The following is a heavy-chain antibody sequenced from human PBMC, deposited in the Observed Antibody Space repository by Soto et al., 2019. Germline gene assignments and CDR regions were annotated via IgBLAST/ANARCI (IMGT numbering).Heavy chain of an antibody. Sequence: QEQLVQSGAEVKKPGASVKVSCKASGYTFSGYAISWVRQAPGQGLEWMGGIIPIFGTANYAQKFQGRVTITADKSTSTAYMELSSLRSEDTAVYYCARSPPSGSWRKNWFDPWGQGTLVTVSS. CDR3: ARSPPSGSWRKNWFDP. CDR1: GYTFSGYA. J-gene: IGHJ5*02. D-gene: IGHD1-26*01. V-gene: IGHV1-69*06. CDR2: IIPIFGTA.